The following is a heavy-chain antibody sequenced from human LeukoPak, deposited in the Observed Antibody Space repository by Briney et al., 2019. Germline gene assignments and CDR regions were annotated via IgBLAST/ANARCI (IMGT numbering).Heavy chain of an antibody. Sequence: PSETLSLTCTVSGGSISSYYWSWIRQPPGKGLEWIGYIYYSGSTNYNPSLKSRVTISVDTSKNQFSLKLSSVTGADTAVYYCATNSSWGQGTLVTVSS. CDR1: GGSISSYY. J-gene: IGHJ5*02. CDR2: IYYSGST. CDR3: ATNSS. D-gene: IGHD4-23*01. V-gene: IGHV4-59*08.